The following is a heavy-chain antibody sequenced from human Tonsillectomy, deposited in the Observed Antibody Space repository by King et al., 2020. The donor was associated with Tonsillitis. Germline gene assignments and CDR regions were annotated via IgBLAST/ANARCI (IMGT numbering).Heavy chain of an antibody. Sequence: VQLVESGGGLVQPGGSLRLSCAASGFTFSSYAMSWVRQAPGKGLEWVSAISGSGGSTYYADSVKGRFTISRNNSKNTLYLQMNSLRAEDTAVYYCAKEEGYCRSTSCYAGDGAFDIWGQGTIVTVSS. CDR2: ISGSGGST. CDR3: AKEEGYCRSTSCYAGDGAFDI. J-gene: IGHJ3*02. D-gene: IGHD2-2*01. CDR1: GFTFSSYA. V-gene: IGHV3-23*04.